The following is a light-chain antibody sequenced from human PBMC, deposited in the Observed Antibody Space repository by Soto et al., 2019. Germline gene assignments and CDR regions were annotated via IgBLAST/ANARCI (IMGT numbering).Light chain of an antibody. CDR2: EDD. CDR3: QSYDTNTVV. J-gene: IGLJ7*01. V-gene: IGLV6-57*04. CDR1: SGSIGSNS. Sequence: NFMLTQPHSVSESPGKTVTISCTRSSGSIGSNSVQWYRQRPGSAPTIVIYEDDQRPSGVPNRFAGSIDRSSNSASLTSSGLQTEDEADYYCQSYDTNTVVFGGGTQLTVL.